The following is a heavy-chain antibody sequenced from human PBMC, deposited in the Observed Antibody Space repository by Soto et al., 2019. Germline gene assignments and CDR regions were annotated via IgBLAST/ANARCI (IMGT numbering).Heavy chain of an antibody. J-gene: IGHJ4*02. CDR3: ARGRSIAARTYFDY. CDR2: INHSGST. V-gene: IGHV4-34*01. Sequence: PSETLSLTCAVYGGSFSGYYWSWIRQPPGKGLEWIGEINHSGSTNYNPSLKSRVTISVDTSKNQFSLKLSSVTAADTAVYYCARGRSIAARTYFDYWGQGTLVTV. D-gene: IGHD6-6*01. CDR1: GGSFSGYY.